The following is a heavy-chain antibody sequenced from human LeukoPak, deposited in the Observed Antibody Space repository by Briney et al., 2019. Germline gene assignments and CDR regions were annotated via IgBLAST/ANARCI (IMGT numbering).Heavy chain of an antibody. J-gene: IGHJ4*02. CDR2: IYYSGST. Sequence: PSETLSLACTVSGSSITSYYWSWIRQPPGKGLEWIGYIYYSGSTNYSPSLKSRVTISVDTSKNQFSLQLTSVTAADTAVYYCARSGSTAHDYWGQGTLVTVSS. CDR1: GSSITSYY. D-gene: IGHD1-26*01. V-gene: IGHV4-59*01. CDR3: ARSGSTAHDY.